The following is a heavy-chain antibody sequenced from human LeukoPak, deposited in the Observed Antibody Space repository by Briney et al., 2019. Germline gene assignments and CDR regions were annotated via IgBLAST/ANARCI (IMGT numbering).Heavy chain of an antibody. V-gene: IGHV4-34*01. Sequence: SETLSLTCAVYGGSFGGYYWSWIRQPPGKGLEWIGEINHSGSTNYNPSLKSRVTISVDTSKNQFSLKLSSVTAADTAVYYCARGLPIVVVVAATPDFYYYGMDVWGQGTTVTVSS. CDR2: INHSGST. CDR3: ARGLPIVVVVAATPDFYYYGMDV. D-gene: IGHD2-15*01. J-gene: IGHJ6*02. CDR1: GGSFGGYY.